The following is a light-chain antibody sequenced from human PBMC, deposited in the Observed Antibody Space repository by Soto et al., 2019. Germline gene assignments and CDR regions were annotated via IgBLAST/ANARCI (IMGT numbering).Light chain of an antibody. J-gene: IGKJ2*01. V-gene: IGKV1-5*01. CDR2: DAS. CDR3: QQYNSYPRT. CDR1: QTISSW. Sequence: DIQMTQSPSTLSGSVGDRVTITCRASQTISSWLAWYQQKPGKAPKLLIYDASTLESGVPSRFSGSGSGTDFTLTISSLQPDDFASYYCQQYNSYPRTFGQGTKLEIK.